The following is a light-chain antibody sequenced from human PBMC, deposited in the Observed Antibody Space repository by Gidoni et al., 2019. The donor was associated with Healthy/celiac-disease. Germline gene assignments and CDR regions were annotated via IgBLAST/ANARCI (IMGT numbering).Light chain of an antibody. CDR1: QSISSY. Sequence: DIQMTQSPSSLSAYVGDRVTITCRGSQSISSYLNWYQQKPGKAPKLLIDAASSLQSGVPSRFSGSVSGTDFTLTISSLQPEDFATYYGQQSYNTPLFTFGPGTKVDIK. V-gene: IGKV1-39*01. J-gene: IGKJ3*01. CDR3: QQSYNTPLFT. CDR2: AAS.